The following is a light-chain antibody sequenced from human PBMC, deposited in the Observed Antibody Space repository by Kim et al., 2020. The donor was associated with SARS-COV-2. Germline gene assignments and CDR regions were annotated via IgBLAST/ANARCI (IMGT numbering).Light chain of an antibody. CDR3: QQFYSYPLT. J-gene: IGKJ4*01. Sequence: ASVRDSVTITCRASHGIFSALAWYHQTPGKTPKFLIYDASTLESGVPSRFSGSGSGTDFTLSISSLQPEDFAIYYCQQFYSYPLTFGGGTKVDIK. CDR2: DAS. V-gene: IGKV1-13*02. CDR1: HGIFSA.